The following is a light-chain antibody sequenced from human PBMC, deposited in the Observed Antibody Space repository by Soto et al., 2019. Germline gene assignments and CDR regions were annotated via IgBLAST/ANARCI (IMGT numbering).Light chain of an antibody. J-gene: IGLJ2*01. CDR3: QVRDSITMI. CDR1: DIGSKN. V-gene: IGLV3-9*01. Sequence: SYELTQTLSVSVALGQTASITCGGNDIGSKNVHWYQQKPGQAPVLVIYRGNNRPSGIPERFSGSNSGNTATLTISRAQVGDEADYYCQVRDSITMIFGGGTKLTAL. CDR2: RGN.